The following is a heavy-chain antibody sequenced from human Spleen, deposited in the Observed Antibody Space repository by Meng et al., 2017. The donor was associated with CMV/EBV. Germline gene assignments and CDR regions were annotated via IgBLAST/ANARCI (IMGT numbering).Heavy chain of an antibody. CDR1: SDYY. Sequence: SDYYMSWIRQAPGKGLEWVSCIGGSVDAIYYTDSVKGRFTISRDNARNSVYLQMNSLRAEDTAMYYCARGGVQLLQYFYYYGMDVWGQGTTVTVSS. J-gene: IGHJ6*02. D-gene: IGHD1-1*01. V-gene: IGHV3-11*01. CDR3: ARGGVQLLQYFYYYGMDV. CDR2: IGGSVDAI.